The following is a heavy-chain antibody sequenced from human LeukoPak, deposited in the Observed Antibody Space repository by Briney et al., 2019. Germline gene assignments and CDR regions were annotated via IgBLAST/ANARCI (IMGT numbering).Heavy chain of an antibody. V-gene: IGHV3-64*02. Sequence: GGPLTPSGSASGFKYNCLLLDRDPPVPGKGLEFVSDFSANGGTTYYADSVQGRFTVSRDNSKNTLYLQMGSLRAEDMGVYYCARSWIPVIGSRLPCDRWGQGTLVTVSS. CDR3: ARSWIPVIGSRLPCDR. D-gene: IGHD2-21*01. J-gene: IGHJ5*02. CDR2: FSANGGTT. CDR1: GFKYNCLL.